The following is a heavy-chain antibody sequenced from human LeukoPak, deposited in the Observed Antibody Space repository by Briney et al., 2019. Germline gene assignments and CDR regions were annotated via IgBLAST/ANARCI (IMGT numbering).Heavy chain of an antibody. CDR1: GFTFSSYA. CDR3: ARDLQYYYDSSGYYHDAFDI. J-gene: IGHJ3*02. Sequence: PGGSLRPSCAASGFTFSSYAMHWVRQAPGKGLEWVAVISYDGSNKYYADSVKGRFTISRDNSKNTLYLQMNSLRAEDTAVYYCARDLQYYYDSSGYYHDAFDIWGQGTMVTVSS. CDR2: ISYDGSNK. D-gene: IGHD3-22*01. V-gene: IGHV3-30*04.